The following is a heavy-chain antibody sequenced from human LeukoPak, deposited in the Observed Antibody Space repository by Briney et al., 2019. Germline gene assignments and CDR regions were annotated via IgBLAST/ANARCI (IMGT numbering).Heavy chain of an antibody. CDR1: GFTFSSYW. V-gene: IGHV3-7*02. Sequence: GGSLRLSCAASGFTFSSYWMTWVRQAPGKGLEWVANIKQDGTEKYYVDSVNGRFTISRDNAKNSLYLQMSTLRAEDTAVYYCARSLRDAFDIWGQGTMVTVSS. CDR2: IKQDGTEK. J-gene: IGHJ3*02. CDR3: ARSLRDAFDI.